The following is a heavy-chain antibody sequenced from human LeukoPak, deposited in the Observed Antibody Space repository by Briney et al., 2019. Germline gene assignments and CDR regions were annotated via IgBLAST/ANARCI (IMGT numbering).Heavy chain of an antibody. D-gene: IGHD5-12*01. CDR2: IYHSGST. J-gene: IGHJ6*03. CDR1: GYSISSGYY. Sequence: SETLSLTCTVSGYSISSGYYWGWIRQPPGKGLEWIGSIYHSGSTYYNPSLKSRVTISVDTSKNQFSLKLSSVTAADTAVYYCARAVVDSGYDPQAGNYYYYMDVWGKGTTVTVSS. V-gene: IGHV4-38-2*02. CDR3: ARAVVDSGYDPQAGNYYYYMDV.